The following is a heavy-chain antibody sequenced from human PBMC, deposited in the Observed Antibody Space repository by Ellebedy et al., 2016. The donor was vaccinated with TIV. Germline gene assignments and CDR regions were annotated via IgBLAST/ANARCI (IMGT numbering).Heavy chain of an antibody. V-gene: IGHV1-69*10. CDR3: AKDLRYWDY. CDR1: GGTFSSYA. Sequence: ASVKVSCKASGGTFSSYAISWVRQAPGQGLEWMGGIIPILGIANYAQKFQGRVTITADKSTSTAYMELSSLRSEDTAVYYCAKDLRYWDYWGQGTLVTVSS. CDR2: IIPILGIA. J-gene: IGHJ4*02. D-gene: IGHD5/OR15-5a*01.